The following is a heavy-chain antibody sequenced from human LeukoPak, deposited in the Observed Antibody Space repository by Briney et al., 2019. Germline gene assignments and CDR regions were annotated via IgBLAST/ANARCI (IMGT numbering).Heavy chain of an antibody. Sequence: GSLRLSCAASGFTFSSYAMSWVRRAPGKGLEWVSAISGSGGSTYYADSVKGRFTISRDNSKNTLYLQMNSLRAEDTAVYYCAKGSGWYGYGDYWGQGTLVTVSS. J-gene: IGHJ4*02. CDR1: GFTFSSYA. V-gene: IGHV3-23*01. D-gene: IGHD6-19*01. CDR3: AKGSGWYGYGDY. CDR2: ISGSGGST.